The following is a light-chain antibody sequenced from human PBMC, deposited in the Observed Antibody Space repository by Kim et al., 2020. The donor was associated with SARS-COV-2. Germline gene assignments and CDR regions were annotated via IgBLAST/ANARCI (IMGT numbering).Light chain of an antibody. CDR1: KLGDKY. CDR2: QDS. Sequence: SVSPGQTASITCSGDKLGDKYACCSQQKPGQSPVLVIYQDSKRPSGIPERFSGSNSGNTATLTISGTQAMDEADYYCQAWDSSTWVFGGGTQLTVL. V-gene: IGLV3-1*01. CDR3: QAWDSSTWV. J-gene: IGLJ3*02.